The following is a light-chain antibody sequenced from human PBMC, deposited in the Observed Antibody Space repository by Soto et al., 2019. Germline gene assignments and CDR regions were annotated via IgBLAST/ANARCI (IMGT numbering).Light chain of an antibody. V-gene: IGKV3-15*01. CDR2: GAS. CDR1: RSVTSN. CDR3: QQYNKWPPYT. Sequence: EIVMTQSPANLSVSPGERATLSCRASRSVTSNLDWYQQKPGQGPRLLIYGASTRATSIPARFSGSGSGTEFTLTINSLQSEDFAVYYCQQYNKWPPYTFGQGTKLEIK. J-gene: IGKJ2*01.